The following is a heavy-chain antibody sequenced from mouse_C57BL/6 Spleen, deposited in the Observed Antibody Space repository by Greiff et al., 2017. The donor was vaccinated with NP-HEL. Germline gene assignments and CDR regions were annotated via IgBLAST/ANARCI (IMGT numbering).Heavy chain of an antibody. CDR2: IYPRSGNT. J-gene: IGHJ1*03. V-gene: IGHV1-81*01. CDR1: GYTFTSYG. CDR3: ARSMITTVVNV. D-gene: IGHD1-1*01. Sequence: VKLQESGAELARPGASVKLSCKASGYTFTSYGISWVKQRTGQGLEWIGEIYPRSGNTYYNEKFKGKATLTADKSSSTAYMELRSLTSEDSAVYFCARSMITTVVNVWGTGTTVTVSS.